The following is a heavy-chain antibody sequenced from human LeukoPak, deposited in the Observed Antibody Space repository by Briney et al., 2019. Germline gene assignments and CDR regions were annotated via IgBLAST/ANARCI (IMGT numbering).Heavy chain of an antibody. Sequence: SVKVSCRASGGTFSSYAISWVRQAPGQGLEWMGGIIPIFGTANYAQKFQGRVTITTDESTSTAYMELSSLRSEDTAVYYCAAQWANYYDSSGYYHDYWGQGTLVTVSS. J-gene: IGHJ4*02. CDR2: IIPIFGTA. V-gene: IGHV1-69*05. CDR3: AAQWANYYDSSGYYHDY. D-gene: IGHD3-22*01. CDR1: GGTFSSYA.